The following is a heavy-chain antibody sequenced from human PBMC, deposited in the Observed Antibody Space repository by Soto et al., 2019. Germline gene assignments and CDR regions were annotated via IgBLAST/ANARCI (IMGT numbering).Heavy chain of an antibody. Sequence: GGSLRLSCTGSGLLFGDHVLSWFRQAPGRGLEWVGFIRGRISGGTIDYAASVRGRFTISRDDSKSIAYLQMNSLTTEDTAVYFCSRDVAYGRSSGWAYFGDWGPGTLVTVSS. CDR3: SRDVAYGRSSGWAYFGD. D-gene: IGHD6-6*01. CDR1: GLLFGDHV. CDR2: IRGRISGGTI. V-gene: IGHV3-49*03. J-gene: IGHJ4*02.